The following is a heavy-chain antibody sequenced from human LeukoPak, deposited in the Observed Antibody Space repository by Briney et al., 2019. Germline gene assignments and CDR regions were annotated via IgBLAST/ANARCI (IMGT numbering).Heavy chain of an antibody. CDR2: ITSDGSRI. CDR3: ARAGGSSSSVPYYYCMDV. V-gene: IGHV3-74*01. D-gene: IGHD6-25*01. Sequence: GGSLRLSCAASGFTFSSYWMFWVRQAPGKGLVWVSRITSDGSRINYADSVKGRFTISRDNAKNTLYLQVISLRDEDTAVYYCARAGGSSSSVPYYYCMDVWGQGTTVTVFS. CDR1: GFTFSSYW. J-gene: IGHJ6*02.